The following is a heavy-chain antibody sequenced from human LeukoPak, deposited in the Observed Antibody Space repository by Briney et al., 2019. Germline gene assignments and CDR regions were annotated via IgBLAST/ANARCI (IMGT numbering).Heavy chain of an antibody. J-gene: IGHJ4*02. CDR2: IIPTLEIA. CDR3: ARVISGTWLWF. D-gene: IGHD1-14*01. Sequence: SVKVSCKASGGTXSSYAISGVRQAPGQGLEWMGRIIPTLEIANYAQKFQGRITITADKSTSTAYMELSSLRPEDTAVYYCARVISGTWLWFWGQGTLVTVSS. V-gene: IGHV1-69*10. CDR1: GGTXSSYA.